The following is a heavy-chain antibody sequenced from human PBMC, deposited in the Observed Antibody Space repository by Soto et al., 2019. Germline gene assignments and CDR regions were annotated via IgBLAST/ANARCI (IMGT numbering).Heavy chain of an antibody. J-gene: IGHJ4*02. D-gene: IGHD2-8*02. Sequence: QVQLVESGGSVVQPGRSLRLSCAVSGFTVSTYGMNWVRQAPGKGLEWVAVISRDGGTKFYADSVKGRFTISKDNSRNTLFLEMNSLRSDDMAVYYCTGEVASGYWGQGTLVTVSS. CDR2: ISRDGGTK. CDR3: TGEVASGY. V-gene: IGHV3-30*03. CDR1: GFTVSTYG.